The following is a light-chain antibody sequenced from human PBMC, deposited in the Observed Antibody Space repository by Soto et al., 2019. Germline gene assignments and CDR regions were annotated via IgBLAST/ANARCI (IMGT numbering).Light chain of an antibody. CDR1: QSISGW. V-gene: IGKV1-5*03. Sequence: DIQMTQSPSTLSASVGVRVTITCRTSQSISGWLAWYQQNPGKAPKLLIYKASTLESGVPSRFSGSGSGTEFTLTISSLQPDDFATYYCQQYNNYGSWTFGQGTKVEIK. CDR2: KAS. CDR3: QQYNNYGSWT. J-gene: IGKJ1*01.